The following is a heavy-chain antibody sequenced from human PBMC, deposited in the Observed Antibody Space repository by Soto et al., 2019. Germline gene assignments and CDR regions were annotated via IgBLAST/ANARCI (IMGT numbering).Heavy chain of an antibody. J-gene: IGHJ5*02. V-gene: IGHV4-39*01. CDR3: ARRLEEVGNYWFHP. CDR1: GESIRSDTDY. D-gene: IGHD4-4*01. CDR2: IYYSGCT. Sequence: QLQLQESGPGLVKPSETLSLTCTVSGESIRSDTDYWAWILQPPGKGPEWIESIYYSGCTYYSPSLKSRIPITVDTSKNQFSLKLISVTAADTAVYYCARRLEEVGNYWFHPWGQGTLVTVSS.